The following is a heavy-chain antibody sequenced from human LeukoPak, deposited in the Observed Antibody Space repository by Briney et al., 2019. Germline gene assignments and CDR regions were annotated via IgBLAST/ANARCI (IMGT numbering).Heavy chain of an antibody. Sequence: SETLSLTCTVSDYSISSANYWGRIRQPPGKGLEWIGSFYHSGSTYYNPSLKSRVTISVDTSKNQFSLKLSSVTAADTAVYYCAREGGLLWFGEYSNWFDPWGQGTLVTVSS. CDR1: DYSISSANY. CDR2: FYHSGST. CDR3: AREGGLLWFGEYSNWFDP. J-gene: IGHJ5*02. D-gene: IGHD3-10*01. V-gene: IGHV4-38-2*02.